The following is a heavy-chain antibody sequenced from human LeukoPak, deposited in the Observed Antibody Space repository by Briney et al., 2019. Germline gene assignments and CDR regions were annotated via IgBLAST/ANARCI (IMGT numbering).Heavy chain of an antibody. CDR1: GFTFDDYA. CDR3: AKTLTYYYDSSGYYGGYYFDY. V-gene: IGHV3-9*01. Sequence: GGSLRLSCAASGFTFDDYAMHWVRQAPGKGLEWVSGISWNSGSIGYADSVKGRFTISRDNAKNSLYLQMNSLRAEDTALYYCAKTLTYYYDSSGYYGGYYFDYWGQGTLVTVSS. CDR2: ISWNSGSI. J-gene: IGHJ4*02. D-gene: IGHD3-22*01.